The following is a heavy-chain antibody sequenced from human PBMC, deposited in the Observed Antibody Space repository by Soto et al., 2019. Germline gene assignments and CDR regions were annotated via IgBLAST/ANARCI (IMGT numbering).Heavy chain of an antibody. CDR2: ISAYNGNT. CDR1: GYTFTSYG. V-gene: IGHV1-18*04. J-gene: IGHJ5*02. CDR3: ARMYSSGWDNWFDP. Sequence: ASVKVSCKASGYTFTSYGISWARQAPGQGLEWMGWISAYNGNTNYAQKLQGRVTMTTDTSTSTAYMELRSLRSDDTAVYYCARMYSSGWDNWFDPWGQGTLVTVSS. D-gene: IGHD6-19*01.